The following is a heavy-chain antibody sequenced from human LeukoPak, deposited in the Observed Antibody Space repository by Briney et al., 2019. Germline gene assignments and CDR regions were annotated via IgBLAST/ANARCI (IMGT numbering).Heavy chain of an antibody. V-gene: IGHV5-51*01. CDR2: IYPGDSDT. CDR3: ARQRLHDYGGRKPRQCAFDI. D-gene: IGHD4-23*01. CDR1: GYSFTTCW. Sequence: GESLKISCKGSGYSFTTCWIAWVRQMPGKGLEWMGIIYPGDSDTRYSPSFQGQVTISADKSISTAYLQWSSLKASDTAMYYCARQRLHDYGGRKPRQCAFDIWGQGTMVTVSS. J-gene: IGHJ3*02.